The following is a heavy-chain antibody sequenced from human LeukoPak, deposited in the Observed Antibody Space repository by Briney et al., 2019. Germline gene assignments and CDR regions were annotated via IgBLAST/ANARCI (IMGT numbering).Heavy chain of an antibody. D-gene: IGHD5-12*01. CDR3: ARGTLATVYFDY. J-gene: IGHJ4*02. V-gene: IGHV4-59*01. CDR1: GGSFSGYY. Sequence: PSETLSLTCAVYGGSFSGYYWSWIRQPPGKGLEWIGYIYYSGSTNYNPSLKSRVTISVDTSKNQFSLKLSSVTAADTAVYYCARGTLATVYFDYWGQGTLVTVSS. CDR2: IYYSGST.